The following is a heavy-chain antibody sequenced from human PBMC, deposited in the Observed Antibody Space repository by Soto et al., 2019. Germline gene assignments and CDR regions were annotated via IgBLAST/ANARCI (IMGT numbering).Heavy chain of an antibody. CDR1: GGSIRSYY. D-gene: IGHD2-2*03. CDR3: ARDVDIGYFDY. V-gene: IGHV4-59*01. CDR2: IYYSGST. Sequence: PSETLSLTCIVSGGSIRSYYWSWIRQPPGKGLEWIGYIYYSGSTNYNPSLKSRVTISGDTSKNQFSLKLSSVTAADTAVYYCARDVDIGYFDYLGKGTLVTVSS. J-gene: IGHJ4*02.